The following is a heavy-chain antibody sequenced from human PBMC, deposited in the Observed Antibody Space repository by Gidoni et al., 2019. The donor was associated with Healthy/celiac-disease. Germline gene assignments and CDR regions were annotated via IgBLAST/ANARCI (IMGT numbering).Heavy chain of an antibody. J-gene: IGHJ4*02. CDR1: GFTFRSYS. V-gene: IGHV3-48*02. CDR2: ISSSSSTI. D-gene: IGHD6-13*01. CDR3: AGEGVRYSSSSSLDY. Sequence: EVQLVESGGGLVQPGWSLRLSCAASGFTFRSYSMNWVRQAPGKGLEWVSYISSSSSTIYYADSVKGRFTISRDNAKNSLYLQMNSLRDEDTAVYYCAGEGVRYSSSSSLDYWGQGTLVTVSS.